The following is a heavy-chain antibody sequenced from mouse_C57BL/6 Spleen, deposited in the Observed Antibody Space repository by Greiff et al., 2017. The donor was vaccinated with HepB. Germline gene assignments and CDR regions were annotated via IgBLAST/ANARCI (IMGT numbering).Heavy chain of an antibody. D-gene: IGHD2-3*01. CDR2: INPNNGGT. CDR3: ARLDGYYPYFDY. Sequence: QLQQSGPELVKPGASVQIPCKASGYTFTDYNMDWVKQSHGKSLEWIGDINPNNGGTIYNQKFKGKATLTVDKSSSTAYMELRSLTSEDTAVYYCARLDGYYPYFDYWGQGTTLTVSS. CDR1: GYTFTDYN. J-gene: IGHJ2*01. V-gene: IGHV1-18*01.